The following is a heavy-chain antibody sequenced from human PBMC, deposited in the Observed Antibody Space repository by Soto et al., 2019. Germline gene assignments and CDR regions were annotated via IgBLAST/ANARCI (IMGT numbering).Heavy chain of an antibody. J-gene: IGHJ3*02. Sequence: QVQLVQSGAEVKKPGSSVKVSCKASGGTFSSYAISWVRQAPGQGPEWMGGIIPIFGTANYAQKFQGRVTITADESTSTAYVELSSLRSEDTAVYYCASPYYDSSGYTRTRDAFDIWGQGTMVTVSS. CDR3: ASPYYDSSGYTRTRDAFDI. CDR1: GGTFSSYA. V-gene: IGHV1-69*01. D-gene: IGHD3-22*01. CDR2: IIPIFGTA.